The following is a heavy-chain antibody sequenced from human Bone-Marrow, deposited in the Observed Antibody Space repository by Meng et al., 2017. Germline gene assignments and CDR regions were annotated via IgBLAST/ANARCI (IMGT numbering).Heavy chain of an antibody. CDR2: ISWNSGTI. V-gene: IGHV3-9*01. D-gene: IGHD3-22*01. J-gene: IGHJ4*02. CDR3: AKDRAHYYDSHLLDY. Sequence: SLKISCAASGFTFDDYAMHWVRQAPGKGLEWVSGISWNSGTIAYADSVKGRFTISRDNAKNSLHLQMNSLRAEDTALYYCAKDRAHYYDSHLLDYWGQGTLVTVSS. CDR1: GFTFDDYA.